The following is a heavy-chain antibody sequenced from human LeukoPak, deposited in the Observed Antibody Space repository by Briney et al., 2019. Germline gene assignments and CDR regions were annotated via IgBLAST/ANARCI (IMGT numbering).Heavy chain of an antibody. CDR1: RFTFSEYW. CDR3: ARGSSSVDY. D-gene: IGHD6-19*01. Sequence: GGFLRLSCAASRFTFSEYWMSWVRQAPGKGLEWVSSISSSSSNIYYADSVKGRFTISRDNAKNSLYLQMNSLRAEDTAVYYCARGSSSVDYWGQGTLVTVSS. J-gene: IGHJ4*02. V-gene: IGHV3-21*01. CDR2: ISSSSSNI.